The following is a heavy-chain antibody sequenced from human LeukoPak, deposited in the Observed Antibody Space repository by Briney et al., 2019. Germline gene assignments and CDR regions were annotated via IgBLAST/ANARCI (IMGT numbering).Heavy chain of an antibody. D-gene: IGHD3-22*01. Sequence: ASVKVSCKASGYTFTGYYMHWVRQAPGQGLEWMGRINPNSGGTNYAQKFQGRITMTRDTSISTAYMELSRLRSDDTAVYYCARAYYYDSSGYYSYDYWGQGTLVTVSS. V-gene: IGHV1-2*06. CDR1: GYTFTGYY. CDR3: ARAYYYDSSGYYSYDY. CDR2: INPNSGGT. J-gene: IGHJ4*02.